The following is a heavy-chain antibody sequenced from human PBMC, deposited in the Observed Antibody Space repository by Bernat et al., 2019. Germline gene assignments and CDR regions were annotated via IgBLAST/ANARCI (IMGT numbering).Heavy chain of an antibody. CDR1: GGSISSSNW. J-gene: IGHJ3*02. V-gene: IGHV4-4*02. CDR2: IYHSGST. D-gene: IGHD3-3*01. CDR3: ARESITIFGVVIYDAFDI. Sequence: QVQLQESGPGLVKPSGTLSLTCAVSGGSISSSNWWSLVRQPPGKGLEWIGEIYHSGSTNYNPSLKSRVTISVDKSKTQCSRKLSSVTAADTAVYYCARESITIFGVVIYDAFDIWGQGTMVTVSS.